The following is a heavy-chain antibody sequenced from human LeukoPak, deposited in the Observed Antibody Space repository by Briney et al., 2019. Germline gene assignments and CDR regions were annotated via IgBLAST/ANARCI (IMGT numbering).Heavy chain of an antibody. CDR3: ARELPREVTLDY. V-gene: IGHV3-74*01. Sequence: GGALRLSCVASAFVFFSYGMQWVRQAPGRGLVWVSRIFTDGSTTSYADSVKGRFTISRDNAKTTLYLEMKSLRVEDTAVYYCARELPREVTLDYWGQGTLVTVSP. J-gene: IGHJ4*01. D-gene: IGHD2-21*02. CDR2: IFTDGSTT. CDR1: AFVFFSYG.